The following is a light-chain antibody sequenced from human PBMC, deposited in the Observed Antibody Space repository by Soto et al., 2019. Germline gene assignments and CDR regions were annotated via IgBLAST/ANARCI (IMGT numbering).Light chain of an antibody. CDR2: GAS. V-gene: IGKV3-20*01. CDR3: PQYGSSPSGR. CDR1: QSFGSTS. Sequence: EFVLTQSPGTLSLSPGERATLSCRASQSFGSTSLAWYQQKPGQSPRLLIYGASSRATGIPDRFSGSGSGTDFTLTISRLEPEDFAVYYCPQYGSSPSGRFGQGTKVEI. J-gene: IGKJ1*01.